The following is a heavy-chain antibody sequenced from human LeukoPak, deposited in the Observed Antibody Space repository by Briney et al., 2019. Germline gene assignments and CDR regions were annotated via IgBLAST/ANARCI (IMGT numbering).Heavy chain of an antibody. D-gene: IGHD2-2*01. CDR3: AKDWGSDIVVVPPALDY. CDR1: GFTFSSYG. V-gene: IGHV3-30*18. J-gene: IGHJ4*02. Sequence: GGSLRLSCAASGFTFSSYGMHWVRQAPGKGLEWVAVISYDGSNKYYADSVKGRFTISRDNSKNTLYLQMNSLRAEDTAVYYCAKDWGSDIVVVPPALDYWGQGTLVTVSS. CDR2: ISYDGSNK.